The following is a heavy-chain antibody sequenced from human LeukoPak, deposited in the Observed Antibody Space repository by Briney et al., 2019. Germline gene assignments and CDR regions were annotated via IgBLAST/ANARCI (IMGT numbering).Heavy chain of an antibody. J-gene: IGHJ4*02. CDR2: INHSGST. CDR3: ARDGRDGYNLPFDY. D-gene: IGHD5-24*01. V-gene: IGHV4-34*01. CDR1: GGSFSGYY. Sequence: SETLSLTCAVYGGSFSGYYWSWIRQPPGKGLEWIGEINHSGSTNYNPSLKSRVTISVDTSKNQFSLKLSSVTAADTAVYYCARDGRDGYNLPFDYWGQGTLVTVSS.